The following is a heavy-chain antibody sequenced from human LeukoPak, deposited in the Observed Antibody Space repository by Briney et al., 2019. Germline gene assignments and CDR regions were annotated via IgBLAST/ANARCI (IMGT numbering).Heavy chain of an antibody. CDR2: IKQDGSEK. V-gene: IGHV3-7*01. CDR1: GFTFSSYA. Sequence: SGGSLRLSCAASGFTFSSYAMSWVRQAPGKGLEWVANIKQDGSEKYYVDSVKGRFTISRDNAKNSLYLQMNSLRAEDTAVYYCARETYYYDSWGQGTLVTVSS. CDR3: ARETYYYDS. D-gene: IGHD3-22*01. J-gene: IGHJ4*02.